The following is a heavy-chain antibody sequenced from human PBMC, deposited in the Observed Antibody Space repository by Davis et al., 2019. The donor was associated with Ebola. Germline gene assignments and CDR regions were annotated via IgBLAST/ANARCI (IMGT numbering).Heavy chain of an antibody. CDR1: GFSFNMYT. CDR3: AREEQGVEVAGTVAS. CDR2: ISSSSVYI. J-gene: IGHJ5*02. Sequence: GESLKISCAASGFSFNMYTMIWVRQAPGKGLEWVSSISSSSVYIYYADSVEGRFTISRDNAKNSLYLQMNSLRVEDTSIYYCAREEQGVEVAGTVASWGQGTLVTVSS. D-gene: IGHD6-19*01. V-gene: IGHV3-21*01.